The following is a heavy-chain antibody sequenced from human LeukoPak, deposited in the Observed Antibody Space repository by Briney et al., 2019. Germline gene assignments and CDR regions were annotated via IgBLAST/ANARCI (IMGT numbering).Heavy chain of an antibody. CDR2: IKQDGNDK. D-gene: IGHD2-15*01. CDR3: ARADCSGGGCPYYYYFGSDV. J-gene: IGHJ6*02. V-gene: IGHV3-7*01. CDR1: GFTFGAYW. Sequence: GGSLSLSCAASGFTFGAYWMSWVRQAPGKGLEWVANIKQDGNDKYYVDSVKGRFTVSRDNAKNSLYLQMDSLRAEDTAVYYCARADCSGGGCPYYYYFGSDVWGQGTTVTVSS.